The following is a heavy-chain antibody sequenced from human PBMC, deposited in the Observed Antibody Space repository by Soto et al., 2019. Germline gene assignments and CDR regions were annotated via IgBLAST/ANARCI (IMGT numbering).Heavy chain of an antibody. J-gene: IGHJ6*02. V-gene: IGHV3-11*01. CDR2: ISSSGSTI. D-gene: IGHD2-2*01. Sequence: PGGSLRLSCAASGFTFSDYYMSWIRQAPGKGLEWVSYISSSGSTIYYADSVKGRFTISRDNAKNSLYLQMNSLRAEDTAVYYCARVDIVVVPAAKYYGMDVWGQGTTVTVSS. CDR3: ARVDIVVVPAAKYYGMDV. CDR1: GFTFSDYY.